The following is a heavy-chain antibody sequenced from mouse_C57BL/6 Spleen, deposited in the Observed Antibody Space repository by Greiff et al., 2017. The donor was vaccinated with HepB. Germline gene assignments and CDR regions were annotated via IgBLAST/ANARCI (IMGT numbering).Heavy chain of an antibody. J-gene: IGHJ2*01. CDR3: ARSPSRGYFDY. V-gene: IGHV1-63*01. CDR1: GYTFTNYW. Sequence: VKLQQSGAELVRPGTSVKMSCKASGYTFTNYWIGWAKQRPGHGLEWIGDIYPGGGYTNYNEKFKGKATLTADKSSSTAYMQFSSLTSEDSAIYYCARSPSRGYFDYWGQGTTLTVSS. CDR2: IYPGGGYT.